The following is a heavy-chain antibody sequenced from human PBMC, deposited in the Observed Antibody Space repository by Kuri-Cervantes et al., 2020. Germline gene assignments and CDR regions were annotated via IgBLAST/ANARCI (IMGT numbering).Heavy chain of an antibody. Sequence: GESLKISCAASGFTFSSYAMSWVRQAPGKGLVWVSRINSDGSSTSYADSVKGRFTISRDNAKNTLYLQMNSLRAEDTAVYYCARDGDGYSYGLPGYWGQGTLVTVSS. CDR1: GFTFSSYA. J-gene: IGHJ4*02. CDR2: INSDGSST. D-gene: IGHD5-18*01. CDR3: ARDGDGYSYGLPGY. V-gene: IGHV3-74*01.